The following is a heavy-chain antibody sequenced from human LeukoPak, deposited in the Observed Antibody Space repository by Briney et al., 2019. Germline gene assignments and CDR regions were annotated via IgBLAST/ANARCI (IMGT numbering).Heavy chain of an antibody. V-gene: IGHV4-59*08. J-gene: IGHJ4*02. D-gene: IGHD6-19*01. Sequence: SETLSLTCPVSGGSISSYYWSWIRQPPGKGLEWIGYIYYSGSTNYNPSLKSRVTISVDTSKNQFSLKLSSVTAADTAVYYCARRASYSSGWSFDYWGQGTLVTVSS. CDR2: IYYSGST. CDR1: GGSISSYY. CDR3: ARRASYSSGWSFDY.